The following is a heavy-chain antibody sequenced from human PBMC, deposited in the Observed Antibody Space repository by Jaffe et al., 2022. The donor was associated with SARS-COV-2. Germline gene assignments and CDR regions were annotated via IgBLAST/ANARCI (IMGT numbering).Heavy chain of an antibody. J-gene: IGHJ4*02. D-gene: IGHD6-13*01. CDR2: INSGSSTI. CDR1: GFTFKTYS. CDR3: ARGGSSSWYPEEY. Sequence: EVQLVESGGGLVQPGGSLRLSCTASGFTFKTYSMNWVRQAPGKGLEWVSYINSGSSTIYYADSVKGRFTVSRDNAKNSLYLQMNSLRDEDTAVYYCARGGSSSWYPEEYWGQGTLVTVSS. V-gene: IGHV3-48*02.